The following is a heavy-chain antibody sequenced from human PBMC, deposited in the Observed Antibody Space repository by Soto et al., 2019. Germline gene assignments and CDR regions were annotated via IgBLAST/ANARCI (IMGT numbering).Heavy chain of an antibody. CDR3: TPGLTIFGLFIAP. D-gene: IGHD3-3*01. CDR2: IKSKSDGATT. Sequence: EVQLVESGGGLVKPGGSLRLSCAASGFTFSNALMTWVRQAPGKGLEWVGRIKSKSDGATTDYAAPVRGRFIISRDDKKNTLYLKMNSLKTGDTAVFFGTPGLTIFGLFIAPWGKETRVTVP. CDR1: GFTFSNAL. V-gene: IGHV3-15*01. J-gene: IGHJ5*02.